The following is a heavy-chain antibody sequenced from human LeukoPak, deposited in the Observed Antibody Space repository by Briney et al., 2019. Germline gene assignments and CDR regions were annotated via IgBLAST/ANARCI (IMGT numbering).Heavy chain of an antibody. Sequence: SETLSLTSIVSGGSISSYYWSWIPQPPGKGLEWIVYIYYSVSANYNPSLKSRVTISVDRSKNKFSLKLNSVTAADTAVYYSASAVASFDYWGQGTLVTVSS. CDR2: IYYSVSA. J-gene: IGHJ4*02. CDR3: ASAVASFDY. V-gene: IGHV4-59*01. CDR1: GGSISSYY.